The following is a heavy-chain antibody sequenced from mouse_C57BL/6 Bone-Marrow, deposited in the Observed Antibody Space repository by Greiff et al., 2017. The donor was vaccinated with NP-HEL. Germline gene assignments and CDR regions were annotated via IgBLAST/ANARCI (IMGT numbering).Heavy chain of an antibody. CDR3: ARDYGSSYHWYFDV. D-gene: IGHD1-1*01. CDR2: ISYSGST. J-gene: IGHJ1*03. CDR1: GYSITSGYD. Sequence: DVQLVESGPGMVKPSQSLSLTCTVTGYSITSGYDWHWIRHFPGNKLEWMGYISYSGSTNYNPSLKSRISITHDTSKNHFFLKLNSVTTEDTATYYCARDYGSSYHWYFDVWGTGTTVTVSS. V-gene: IGHV3-1*01.